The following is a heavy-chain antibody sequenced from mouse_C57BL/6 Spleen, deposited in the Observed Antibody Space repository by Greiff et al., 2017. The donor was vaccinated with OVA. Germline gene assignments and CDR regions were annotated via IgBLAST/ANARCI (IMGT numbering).Heavy chain of an antibody. CDR3: ARPYYGNLYYFDY. Sequence: VQLQQSGAELVEPGASVKLSCKASGYTFTSYWMHWVKQRPGRGLEWIGRIDPNSGGTKYNEKFKSKATLTVDKPSSTAYMQLSSLTSEDSAVYYCARPYYGNLYYFDYWGQGTTLTVSS. J-gene: IGHJ2*01. V-gene: IGHV1-72*01. CDR1: GYTFTSYW. CDR2: IDPNSGGT. D-gene: IGHD2-10*01.